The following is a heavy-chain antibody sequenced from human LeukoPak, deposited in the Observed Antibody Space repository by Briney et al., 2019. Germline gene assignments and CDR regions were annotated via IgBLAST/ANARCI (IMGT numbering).Heavy chain of an antibody. CDR2: IRSKAYGWTT. V-gene: IGHV3-49*04. J-gene: IGHJ4*02. D-gene: IGHD3-22*01. Sequence: LAGGSLRLSCTASGFTFGDYAMSWVRQAPGKGLEWVGFIRSKAYGWTTEYAASVKGRFTISRDDSKSIAYLQMNSLKTEDTAVYYCTRTKTYYYDSSGYYYGHQYYFDYWGQGTLVTVSS. CDR1: GFTFGDYA. CDR3: TRTKTYYYDSSGYYYGHQYYFDY.